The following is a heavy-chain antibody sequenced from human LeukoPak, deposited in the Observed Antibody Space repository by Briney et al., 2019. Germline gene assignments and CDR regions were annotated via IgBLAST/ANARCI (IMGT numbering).Heavy chain of an antibody. J-gene: IGHJ4*02. CDR2: IYPGDSDT. V-gene: IGHV5-51*01. CDR3: ARVVVTATETCFDY. Sequence: GESLKISCKGSGYRFTSNWIGWARQMPGKGPEWMGIIYPGDSDTRYSPSFQGQVTISADKSINTAYLQWSSLKASDTAMYYCARVVVTATETCFDYWGQGTLVTVS. CDR1: GYRFTSNW. D-gene: IGHD2-21*02.